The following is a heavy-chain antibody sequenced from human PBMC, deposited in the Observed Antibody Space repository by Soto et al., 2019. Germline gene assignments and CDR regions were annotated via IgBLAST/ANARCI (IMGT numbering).Heavy chain of an antibody. CDR3: TRPLVATDGLDDY. Sequence: GSLRLSCAASGFTFIGSAMHWVRQASGKGLEWVGRIRGKANSYATAYAASVKGRFTISRDDSKNTAYLQMNSLKTEDTAVYYCTRPLVATDGLDDYWGQGTLVTVSS. D-gene: IGHD5-12*01. CDR1: GFTFIGSA. J-gene: IGHJ4*02. CDR2: IRGKANSYAT. V-gene: IGHV3-73*01.